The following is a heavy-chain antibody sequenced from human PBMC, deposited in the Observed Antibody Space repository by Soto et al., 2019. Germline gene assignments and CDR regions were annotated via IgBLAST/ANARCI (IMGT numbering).Heavy chain of an antibody. CDR1: GYSISSGCY. Sequence: SETLSLTCTVSGYSISSGCYWGWIRQPPGKRLEWIGSMYPTGSTYYNPSLKSRVTMSVDTSNNEFSLKLTSVTAADTAVYHCVRDLNYGLYYFDYWGKGTLVTLFS. CDR2: MYPTGST. J-gene: IGHJ4*02. V-gene: IGHV4-38-2*02. D-gene: IGHD3-10*01. CDR3: VRDLNYGLYYFDY.